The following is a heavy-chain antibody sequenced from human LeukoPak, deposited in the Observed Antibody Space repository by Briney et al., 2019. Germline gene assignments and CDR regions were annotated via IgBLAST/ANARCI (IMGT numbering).Heavy chain of an antibody. CDR3: AKDGYYDFCSDY. D-gene: IGHD3-3*01. Sequence: GGSLRLSCAASGFTFSSYAMSWVRQAPGKGLEWVSAISGSGGSTYYADSVKGRFTISRDNSKNTPYLQMNSLRAEDTAVYYCAKDGYYDFCSDYWGQGTLVTVSS. CDR1: GFTFSSYA. V-gene: IGHV3-23*01. CDR2: ISGSGGST. J-gene: IGHJ4*02.